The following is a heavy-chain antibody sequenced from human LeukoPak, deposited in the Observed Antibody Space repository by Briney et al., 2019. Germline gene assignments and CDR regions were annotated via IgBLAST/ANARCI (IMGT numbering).Heavy chain of an antibody. V-gene: IGHV4-59*01. D-gene: IGHD5-12*01. CDR2: IYYSGST. CDR3: ARGEVYSGYGGPDWFDP. Sequence: SETLSLTCTVSGGSISSYYWSWIRQPPGKGLEWIGYIYYSGSTNYNPSLKSRVTISVDTSKNQFSLKLSSVTAADTAVYYCARGEVYSGYGGPDWFDPWGQGTLVTVSS. CDR1: GGSISSYY. J-gene: IGHJ5*02.